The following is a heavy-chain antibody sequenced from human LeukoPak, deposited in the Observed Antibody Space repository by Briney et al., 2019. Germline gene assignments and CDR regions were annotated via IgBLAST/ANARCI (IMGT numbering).Heavy chain of an antibody. CDR1: GGSISSGGYY. CDR2: IYYSGST. J-gene: IGHJ4*02. Sequence: SETLSLTCTVSGGSISSGGYYWSWIRQHPGKGLERIGYIYYSGSTYYNPSLKSRVTISVDTSKNQFSLKLSSVTAADTAVYYCAGEATMGTYFDYWGQGTLVTVSS. D-gene: IGHD5-12*01. CDR3: AGEATMGTYFDY. V-gene: IGHV4-31*03.